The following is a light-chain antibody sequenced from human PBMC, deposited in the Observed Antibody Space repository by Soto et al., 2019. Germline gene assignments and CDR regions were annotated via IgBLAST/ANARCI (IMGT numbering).Light chain of an antibody. CDR2: DAS. Sequence: DIQMTQSPSTLSSFVGDRVTIPCWASQSIGVWLAWYQQKPGKAPKLLIYDASNLLTGVPSRFSGSGSRTEFTLTISSLEPDDFGTYYCQQYDVDSGTFGQGTKVDIK. CDR1: QSIGVW. V-gene: IGKV1-5*01. J-gene: IGKJ1*01. CDR3: QQYDVDSGT.